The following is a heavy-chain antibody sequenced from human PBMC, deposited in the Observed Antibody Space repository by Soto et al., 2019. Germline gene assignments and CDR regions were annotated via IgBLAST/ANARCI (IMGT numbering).Heavy chain of an antibody. V-gene: IGHV4-31*03. CDR2: IDYSGGT. CDR1: GASISSGGYY. Sequence: SETLSLTCNVSGASISSGGYYWSWIRKHPGQGLEWIGYIDYSGGTYYNPTLKSRVTISVDTSKNQFSLKLSSVTAADTAVYYCVRDYDFWSGPTANGMDVWGQGTTVTVSS. J-gene: IGHJ6*02. D-gene: IGHD3-3*01. CDR3: VRDYDFWSGPTANGMDV.